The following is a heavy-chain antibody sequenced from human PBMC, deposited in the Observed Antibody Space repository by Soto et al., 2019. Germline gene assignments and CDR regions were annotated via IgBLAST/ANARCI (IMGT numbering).Heavy chain of an antibody. CDR2: ISYDGSNK. CDR1: GFTFSSYG. J-gene: IGHJ6*02. D-gene: IGHD3-16*02. Sequence: QVQLVESGGGVVQPGRSLRLSCAASGFTFSSYGMHWVRQAPGKGLEWVAVISYDGSNKYYADSVKGRFTISRDNSKNTLYLQMNRLRAEDTAVYYCAKLIVGNYYSGMDVWGQGTTVTVSS. CDR3: AKLIVGNYYSGMDV. V-gene: IGHV3-30*18.